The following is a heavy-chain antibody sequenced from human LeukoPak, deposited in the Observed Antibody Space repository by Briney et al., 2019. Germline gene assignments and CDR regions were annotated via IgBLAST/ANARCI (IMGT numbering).Heavy chain of an antibody. CDR1: GFTFSSYT. CDR2: ISGSGGST. CDR3: AKIRFGERYFDC. J-gene: IGHJ4*02. Sequence: GGSLRLSCAASGFTFSSYTVNWVRQAPGKGLEWVSAISGSGGSTYYADSVKGRFTISRDNSKNTLYLQMNSLRAEDTAVYYCAKIRFGERYFDCWGQGTLVTVSS. D-gene: IGHD3-10*01. V-gene: IGHV3-23*01.